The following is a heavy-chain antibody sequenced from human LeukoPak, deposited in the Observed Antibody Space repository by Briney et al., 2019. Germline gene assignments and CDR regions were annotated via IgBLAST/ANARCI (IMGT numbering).Heavy chain of an antibody. V-gene: IGHV3-30*18. D-gene: IGHD2-8*01. CDR2: ISYDGSNK. CDR3: AKDRNGYFDY. J-gene: IGHJ4*02. CDR1: GFTFSSYG. Sequence: GGSLRLSCAASGFTFSSYGMHWVRQAPGKGLEWVAAISYDGSNKYYADSVKGRFTISRDNSKNTLYLQMNSLRAEDTAVYYCAKDRNGYFDYWGQGTLVTVSS.